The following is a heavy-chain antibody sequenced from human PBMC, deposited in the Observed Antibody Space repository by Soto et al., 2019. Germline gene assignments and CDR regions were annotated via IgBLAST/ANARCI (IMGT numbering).Heavy chain of an antibody. CDR1: GGSFSGYY. D-gene: IGHD3-16*02. CDR3: ARAHYDYIWGSYRYPLRGQNWFDP. CDR2: INHSGST. J-gene: IGHJ5*02. Sequence: SETLSLTCAVYGGSFSGYYWSWIRQPPGKGLEWIGEINHSGSTNYNPSLKSRVTISVDTSKNQFSLKLSSVTAADTAVYYCARAHYDYIWGSYRYPLRGQNWFDPWGQGTLVTVSS. V-gene: IGHV4-34*01.